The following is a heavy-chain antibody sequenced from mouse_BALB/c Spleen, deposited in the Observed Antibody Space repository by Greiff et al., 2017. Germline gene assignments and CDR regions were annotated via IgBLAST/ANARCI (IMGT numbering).Heavy chain of an antibody. V-gene: IGHV1S81*02. CDR3: ARWQGRREGDY. CDR2: INPSNGRT. CDR1: GYTFTSYW. J-gene: IGHJ2*01. D-gene: IGHD2-14*01. Sequence: QVQLQQPGAELVKPGASVKLSCKASGYTFTSYWMHWVKQRPGQGLEWIGEINPSNGRTNYNEKFKSKATLTVDKSSSTAYMQLSSLTSEDSAVYYCARWQGRREGDYWGQGTTLTVSS.